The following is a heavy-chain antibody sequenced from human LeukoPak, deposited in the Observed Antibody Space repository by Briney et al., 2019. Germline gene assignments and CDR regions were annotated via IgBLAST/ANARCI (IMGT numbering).Heavy chain of an antibody. CDR1: GFTFDDYG. J-gene: IGHJ4*02. CDR2: INWNGGST. V-gene: IGHV3-20*04. Sequence: GGSLRLSCAASGFTFDDYGMSWVRQAPGKGLEWVSGINWNGGSTGYADSVKGRFTISRDNAKDSLYLQMNSLRAEDTAVYYCALDYTTSGLDYWGQGTLVTVSS. D-gene: IGHD3-3*01. CDR3: ALDYTTSGLDY.